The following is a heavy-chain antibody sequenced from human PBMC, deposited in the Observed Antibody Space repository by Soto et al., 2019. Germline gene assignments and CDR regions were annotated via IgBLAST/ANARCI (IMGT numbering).Heavy chain of an antibody. V-gene: IGHV4-30-2*02. D-gene: IGHD6-13*01. J-gene: IGHJ4*02. CDR2: IYHSGST. CDR3: ARKSSIYSTWPLLDY. Sequence: SETLSLTCAVSGGSISSGGYSWSWIRQPPGKGLEWIGYIYHSGSTYYNPSLKSRVTISVDRSKNQFSLKLSSVTAADTAVYYCARKSSIYSTWPLLDYWGRGTLVTVSS. CDR1: GGSISSGGYS.